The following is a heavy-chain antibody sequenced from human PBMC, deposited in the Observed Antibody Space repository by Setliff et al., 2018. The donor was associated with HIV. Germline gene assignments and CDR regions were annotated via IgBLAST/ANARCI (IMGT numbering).Heavy chain of an antibody. J-gene: IGHJ4*02. V-gene: IGHV4-59*01. CDR2: IYYSGST. D-gene: IGHD5-18*01. CDR1: GGSISSFY. Sequence: SETLSLTCTVSGGSISSFYWTWVRQPPGKGLEWIGYIYYSGSTNYNPSLRSRLTISVDTSKNQVSLKLSSVTAADTAVYYCARAGSYGWDYWGQGTLVTVSS. CDR3: ARAGSYGWDY.